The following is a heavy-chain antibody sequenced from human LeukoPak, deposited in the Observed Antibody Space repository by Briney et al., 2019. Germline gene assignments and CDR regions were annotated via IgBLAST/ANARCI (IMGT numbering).Heavy chain of an antibody. CDR3: ARGRTGDANY. CDR2: INHSGST. CDR1: GGSFSGYY. Sequence: SETLSLTCAVSGGSFSGYYWSWIRQPPGKGLEWIGEINHSGSTNYNPSLKSRVPISVDTSKNQFSLKLSYVTAADTAVYYCARGRTGDANYWGQGTLVT. J-gene: IGHJ4*02. D-gene: IGHD7-27*01. V-gene: IGHV4-34*01.